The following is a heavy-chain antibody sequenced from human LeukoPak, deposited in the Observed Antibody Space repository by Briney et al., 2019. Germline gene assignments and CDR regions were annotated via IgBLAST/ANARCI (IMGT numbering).Heavy chain of an antibody. Sequence: SETLSLTCTVSGDSISSYYWSWIRQPPGKGLEWIGYIYYSGSTIYNPSLKSRVTISVDTSKNQFSLKLSSVTAADTAVYYCARGRRADFDYWGQGTLVTVSS. CDR2: IYYSGST. CDR3: ARGRRADFDY. J-gene: IGHJ4*02. CDR1: GDSISSYY. V-gene: IGHV4-59*01.